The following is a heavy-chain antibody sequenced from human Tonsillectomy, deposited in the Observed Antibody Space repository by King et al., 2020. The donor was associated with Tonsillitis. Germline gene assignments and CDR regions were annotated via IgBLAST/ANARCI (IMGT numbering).Heavy chain of an antibody. CDR1: GYTFTGYF. V-gene: IGHV1-2*02. D-gene: IGHD2-2*01. J-gene: IGHJ5*02. Sequence: HGQLVQSGAEVKKPGASVKVSCKASGYTFTGYFMHWVRQAPGQGLEWMGWINPNSGGTNYAQKFQGRVTMTRDTSSSTAYMELSRLRSDDTAVYYCARQLNIDLNWFDPWGQGTLVTVSS. CDR2: INPNSGGT. CDR3: ARQLNIDLNWFDP.